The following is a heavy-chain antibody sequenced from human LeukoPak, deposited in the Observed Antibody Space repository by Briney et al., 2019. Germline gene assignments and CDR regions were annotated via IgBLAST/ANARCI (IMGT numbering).Heavy chain of an antibody. Sequence: GGSLRLSCAASGVTFSSYWMHWVRQAPGKGLVWVPRINSDGSSTSYADSVKSRFTISRDNAKNTLYLQMNSLRAEDTAVYYCAREEWELHHYYYYYYTDVWGKGTTVTISS. V-gene: IGHV3-74*01. J-gene: IGHJ6*03. CDR1: GVTFSSYW. CDR2: INSDGSST. D-gene: IGHD1-26*01. CDR3: AREEWELHHYYYYYYTDV.